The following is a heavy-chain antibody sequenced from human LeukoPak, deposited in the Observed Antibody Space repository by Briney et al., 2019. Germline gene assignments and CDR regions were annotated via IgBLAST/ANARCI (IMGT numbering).Heavy chain of an antibody. CDR2: ITSGGGYT. Sequence: GGSLRLSCAASGFTFSTYNMNWVRQAPGKGLEWVSSITSGGGYTYYADSVKGRFTTSRDNAKNSLSLRLDSLRAEDTAVYYCARGHYGVLTSSYKWTPDYWGQGTLVTVSS. V-gene: IGHV3-21*06. CDR1: GFTFSTYN. J-gene: IGHJ4*02. D-gene: IGHD3-9*01. CDR3: ARGHYGVLTSSYKWTPDY.